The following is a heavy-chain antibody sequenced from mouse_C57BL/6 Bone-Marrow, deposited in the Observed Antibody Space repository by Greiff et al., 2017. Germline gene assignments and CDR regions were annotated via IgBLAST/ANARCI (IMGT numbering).Heavy chain of an antibody. Sequence: VKLQQPGAELVKPGASVKLSCKASGYTFTSYWMHWVKQRPGQGLEWIGMIHPNSGSTNYNEKFKSKATLTVDKSSSTAAMQLSSLTSEDSAVYYCARYYPYRGAYWGQGTLVTVSA. D-gene: IGHD1-1*01. CDR2: IHPNSGST. V-gene: IGHV1-64*01. CDR3: ARYYPYRGAY. CDR1: GYTFTSYW. J-gene: IGHJ3*01.